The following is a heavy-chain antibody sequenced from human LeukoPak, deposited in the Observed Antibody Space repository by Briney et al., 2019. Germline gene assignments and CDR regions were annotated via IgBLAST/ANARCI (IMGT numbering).Heavy chain of an antibody. V-gene: IGHV1-8*01. CDR2: KKPNSGNT. J-gene: IGHJ6*02. CDR3: ARVPSIRLVTPGRYYGMDV. Sequence: ASVKVSLKASGYTFNSFEIHWVRQAPGQGVEGMGWKKPNSGNTGYAQKFQGRVTMTRNTSISTAYMELSSLRSEDTAVYYCARVPSIRLVTPGRYYGMDVWGQGTTVTVSS. D-gene: IGHD2-21*02. CDR1: GYTFNSFE.